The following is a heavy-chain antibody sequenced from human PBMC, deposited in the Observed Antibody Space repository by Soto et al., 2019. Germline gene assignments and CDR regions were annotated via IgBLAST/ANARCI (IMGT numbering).Heavy chain of an antibody. J-gene: IGHJ6*03. CDR2: IIPILGIA. V-gene: IGHV1-69*02. CDR3: STTVTPSDYYYYYMDV. CDR1: GGTFSSYT. D-gene: IGHD4-4*01. Sequence: SVKVSCKASGGTFSSYTISWVRQAPGQGLEWMGRIIPILGIANYAQKFQGRVTITADKSTSTAYMELSSLRSEDTAVYYCSTTVTPSDYYYYYMDVWGKGTTVTVSS.